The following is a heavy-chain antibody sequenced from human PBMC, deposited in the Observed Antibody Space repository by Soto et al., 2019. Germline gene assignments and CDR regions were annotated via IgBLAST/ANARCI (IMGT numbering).Heavy chain of an antibody. D-gene: IGHD3-10*01. Sequence: ASVKVSCKASGYTFTYYHVHWGRQAPGQGLEWMGIINPNGGDTTYAQKFQGRVTMTRDTSTSTVYMEVSDLRSADTAMYYCARFQNFISPDYWGQGTLVTVSS. V-gene: IGHV1-46*01. J-gene: IGHJ4*02. CDR1: GYTFTYYH. CDR3: ARFQNFISPDY. CDR2: INPNGGDT.